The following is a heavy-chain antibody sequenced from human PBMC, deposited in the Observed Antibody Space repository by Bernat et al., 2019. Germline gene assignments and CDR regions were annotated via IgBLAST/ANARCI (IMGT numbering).Heavy chain of an antibody. CDR1: GGSISSSSYY. V-gene: IGHV4-39*01. CDR3: ARLPYYYGSGSLYYYYYYGMDV. J-gene: IGHJ6*02. CDR2: IYYSGST. Sequence: QVQLQESGPGLVKPSGTLSLTCTVSGGSISSSSYYWGWIRQPPGKGLEWIGSIYYSGSTYYNPSLKSRVTISVDTSKNQFSLKLSSVTAADTAVYYCARLPYYYGSGSLYYYYYYGMDVWGQGTTVTVSS. D-gene: IGHD3-10*01.